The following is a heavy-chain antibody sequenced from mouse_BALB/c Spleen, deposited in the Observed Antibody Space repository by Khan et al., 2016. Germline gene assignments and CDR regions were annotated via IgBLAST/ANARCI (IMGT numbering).Heavy chain of an antibody. CDR3: ARDYYGGSYWYFGV. D-gene: IGHD1-1*01. CDR1: GFTFSDYG. CDR2: ISNLAYSI. V-gene: IGHV5-15*02. Sequence: EVELVESGGGLVQPGGSRKLSCAASGFTFSDYGMAWVRQAPGKGPEWVAFISNLAYSIYYADTVTGRFTISRENAQNTLYLEMSSLRSEDKAMYYCARDYYGGSYWYFGVWGAGATVTVSS. J-gene: IGHJ1*01.